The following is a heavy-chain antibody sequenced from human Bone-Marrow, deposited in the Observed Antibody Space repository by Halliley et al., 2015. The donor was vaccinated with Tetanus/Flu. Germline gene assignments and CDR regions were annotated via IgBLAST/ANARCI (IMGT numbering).Heavy chain of an antibody. D-gene: IGHD3-22*01. CDR3: SRSPYGVVTPDLAF. Sequence: QLVQSGAEVKKPGASVKVSCKASGYTFTTYYIHWVRQAPGQGLEWMGIIDPSGGRTSYAQKFQGRVTMTRDTSTSTVYMELTSLRSGDTAVYYCSRSPYGVVTPDLAFWGQGTLVTVSS. V-gene: IGHV1-46*01. CDR1: GYTFTTYY. J-gene: IGHJ4*02. CDR2: IDPSGGRT.